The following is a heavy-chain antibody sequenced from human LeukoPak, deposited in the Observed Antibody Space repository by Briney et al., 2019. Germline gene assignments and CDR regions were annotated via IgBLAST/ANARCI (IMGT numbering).Heavy chain of an antibody. CDR3: AKGSSGWYFDY. V-gene: IGHV3-30*18. D-gene: IGHD6-19*01. CDR2: ISYDGSNK. J-gene: IGHJ4*02. Sequence: PGGSLRLSCAASGFTFSSYGMHWVRQAPGKGLEWVAVISYDGSNKYYADSVKGRFTISRDNSKNTLYLQMNSLRAEDTAVYYCAKGSSGWYFDYWGQGTLVTVSP. CDR1: GFTFSSYG.